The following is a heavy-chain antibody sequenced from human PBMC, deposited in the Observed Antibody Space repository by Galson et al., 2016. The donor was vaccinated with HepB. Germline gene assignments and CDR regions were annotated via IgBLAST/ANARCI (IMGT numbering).Heavy chain of an antibody. Sequence: SLRLSCAASGFTFSSYAMSWVRQAPGKGLEWVSAISGSGDRTYYADSVKGQFTISRDNPKNTLYLQMNSLRAEDTAVYYCAKKAHILTGPDAFDIWGQGTMVTGSS. CDR3: AKKAHILTGPDAFDI. D-gene: IGHD3-9*01. J-gene: IGHJ3*02. CDR1: GFTFSSYA. V-gene: IGHV3-23*01. CDR2: ISGSGDRT.